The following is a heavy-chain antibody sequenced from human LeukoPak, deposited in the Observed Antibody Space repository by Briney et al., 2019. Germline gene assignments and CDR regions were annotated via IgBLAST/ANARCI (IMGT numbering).Heavy chain of an antibody. CDR3: AKGGNFNFDY. V-gene: IGHV3-7*01. D-gene: IGHD1-1*01. Sequence: PGGSLRLSCSASGFTFSTYWMKWVRQAPGKGLEWVPSIKEDGSDKYYVDSVKGRFSISRDNAKNSLYLQMNSLRTEDTAVYYCAKGGNFNFDYWGQGTLVTVSS. CDR2: IKEDGSDK. J-gene: IGHJ4*02. CDR1: GFTFSTYW.